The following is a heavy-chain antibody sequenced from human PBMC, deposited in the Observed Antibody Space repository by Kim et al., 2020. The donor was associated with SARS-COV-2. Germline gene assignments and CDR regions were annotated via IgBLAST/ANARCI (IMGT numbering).Heavy chain of an antibody. CDR3: ARHEDYYYYMDV. CDR1: GGSISSSSYY. V-gene: IGHV4-39*01. J-gene: IGHJ6*03. Sequence: SETLSLTCTVYGGSISSSSYYWGWIRQPTEKGLEWIGSTYYSGRTSYNPSLKSRVTISVDTSKNQFSLKLSSVTAADTAVYYCARHEDYYYYMDVWGKGTTVTLSS. CDR2: TYYSGRT.